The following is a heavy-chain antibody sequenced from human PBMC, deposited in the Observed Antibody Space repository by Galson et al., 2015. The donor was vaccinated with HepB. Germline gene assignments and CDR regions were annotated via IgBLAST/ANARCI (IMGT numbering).Heavy chain of an antibody. J-gene: IGHJ4*02. CDR2: IIPIFGTA. Sequence: SVKVSCKASGGTFSSYAISWVRQAPGQGLEWMGGIIPIFGTANYAQKFQGRVTITADESTSTAYMELSSLRSEDTAVCYCARDLEGQWLVSGWAMPTLDWGQGTLVTVSS. D-gene: IGHD6-19*01. V-gene: IGHV1-69*13. CDR3: ARDLEGQWLVSGWAMPTLD. CDR1: GGTFSSYA.